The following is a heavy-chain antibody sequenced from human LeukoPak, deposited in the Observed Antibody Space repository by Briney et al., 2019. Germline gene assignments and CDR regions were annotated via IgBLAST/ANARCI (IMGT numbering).Heavy chain of an antibody. CDR2: IIPILGIA. V-gene: IGHV1-69*04. CDR1: GGTFSSHA. Sequence: ASVKVSCKASGGTFSSHAISWVRQAPGQGLEWMGRIIPILGIANYTQKFQGRVTITADKSTSTAYMELSSLRSEDTAVYYCARDSIVVPSFDYWGQGTLVTVSS. J-gene: IGHJ4*02. D-gene: IGHD3-22*01. CDR3: ARDSIVVPSFDY.